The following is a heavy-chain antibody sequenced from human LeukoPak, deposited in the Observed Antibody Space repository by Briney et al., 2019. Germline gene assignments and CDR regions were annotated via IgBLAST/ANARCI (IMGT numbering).Heavy chain of an antibody. D-gene: IGHD1-26*01. Sequence: ASVKVSCKASGYTFTSYGISWVRQAPGQGLQWMGWISAYNGNTNNAQKFQDRVTMTTDTTTTTAYLELRSLRSDDTAVYYCARDKGKWELFRFFDYWGQGTLVTVSS. V-gene: IGHV1-18*01. J-gene: IGHJ4*02. CDR3: ARDKGKWELFRFFDY. CDR2: ISAYNGNT. CDR1: GYTFTSYG.